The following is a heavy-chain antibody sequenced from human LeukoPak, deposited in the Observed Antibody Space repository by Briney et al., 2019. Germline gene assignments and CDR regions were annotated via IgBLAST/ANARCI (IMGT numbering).Heavy chain of an antibody. D-gene: IGHD1-26*01. CDR3: AKKTIVGATVDAFDI. CDR2: LRYDGSNK. J-gene: IGHJ3*02. CDR1: GFTFSNYG. V-gene: IGHV3-30*02. Sequence: GGSLRLSCAASGFTFSNYGMHWARQAPGKGLEWVASLRYDGSNKYYADSVKGRFTISRDNSKNTLYLQMNSLRAEDTAVYYCAKKTIVGATVDAFDIWGQGTMVTVSS.